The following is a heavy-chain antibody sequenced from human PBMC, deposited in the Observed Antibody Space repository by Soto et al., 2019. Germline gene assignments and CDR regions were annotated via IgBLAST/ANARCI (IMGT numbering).Heavy chain of an antibody. CDR1: GGSISSYY. CDR3: ARRGAGFWSGHYYYYYYMDV. CDR2: IYYSGST. V-gene: IGHV4-59*01. D-gene: IGHD3-3*01. Sequence: SETLSLTCTVSGGSISSYYWSWIRQPPGKGLEWIGYIYYSGSTNYNPSLKSRVTISVDTSKNQFSLKLSSVTAADTAVYYCARRGAGFWSGHYYYYYYMDVWGKRTTVTVSS. J-gene: IGHJ6*03.